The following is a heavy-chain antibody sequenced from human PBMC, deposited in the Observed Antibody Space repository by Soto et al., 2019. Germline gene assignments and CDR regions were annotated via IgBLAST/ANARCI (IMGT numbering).Heavy chain of an antibody. D-gene: IGHD4-17*01. CDR3: AREPSGGDDYPDPRES. CDR1: GFTFRSYS. CDR2: ISSESTTI. J-gene: IGHJ5*02. V-gene: IGHV3-48*02. Sequence: EVQLVESGGGLVQPGGSLRLSCTASGFTFRSYSMHWVRQAPGKGLGWLSYISSESTTIYYTDSVKGRFNISRDNAKNSLYLQMNSLRDEDTAVYYCAREPSGGDDYPDPRESWGQGTLVTVSS.